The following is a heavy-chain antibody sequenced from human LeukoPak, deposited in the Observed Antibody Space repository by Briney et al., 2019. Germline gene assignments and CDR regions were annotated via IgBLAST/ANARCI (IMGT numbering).Heavy chain of an antibody. CDR2: INHSGST. CDR3: ARLVATMIVVVIPYYYYYMDV. V-gene: IGHV4-34*01. CDR1: GGSFSGYY. D-gene: IGHD3-22*01. J-gene: IGHJ6*03. Sequence: PSETLSLTCAVYGGSFSGYYWSWIRQPPGKGLEWIGEINHSGSTNYNPSLKSRVTISVDTSKNQFSLKLSSVTAADTAVYYCARLVATMIVVVIPYYYYYMDVWGKGTTVTISS.